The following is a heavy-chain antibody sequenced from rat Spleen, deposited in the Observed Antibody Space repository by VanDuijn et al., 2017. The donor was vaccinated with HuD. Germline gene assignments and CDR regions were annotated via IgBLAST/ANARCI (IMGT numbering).Heavy chain of an antibody. V-gene: IGHV5-7*01. CDR2: ISSAGSST. D-gene: IGHD4-3*01. CDR3: ARHNSGYGFMDA. J-gene: IGHJ4*01. CDR1: GFTFSDYN. Sequence: EVQLVESGGGLVQPGRSLKRSCAASGFTFSDYNMAWVRQAPKKGMEWVEIISSAGSSTYFRDSVQGRFTISRDNAKSILYLQMDSLMSEDTATYYCARHNSGYGFMDAWGQGASVTVSS.